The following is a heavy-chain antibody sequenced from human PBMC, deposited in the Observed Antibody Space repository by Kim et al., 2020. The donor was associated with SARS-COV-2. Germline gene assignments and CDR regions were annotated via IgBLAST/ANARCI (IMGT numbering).Heavy chain of an antibody. J-gene: IGHJ3*02. CDR2: IRSKAYGGTT. CDR1: GFTFGDYA. Sequence: GGSLRLSCTASGFTFGDYAMSWVRQAPGKGLEWVGFIRSKAYGGTTEYAASVKGRFTISRDDSKSIAYLQMNSLKTEDTAVYYCTTYSKTYYYDSSGYMTAFDIWGQGTVVTVSS. CDR3: TTYSKTYYYDSSGYMTAFDI. V-gene: IGHV3-49*04. D-gene: IGHD3-22*01.